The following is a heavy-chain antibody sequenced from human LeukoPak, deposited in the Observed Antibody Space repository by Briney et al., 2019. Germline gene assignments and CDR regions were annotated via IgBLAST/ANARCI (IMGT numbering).Heavy chain of an antibody. CDR2: ITYSGST. CDR1: GGSFSSHY. V-gene: IGHV4-59*11. CDR3: ARYEVLMGTWFDP. Sequence: SETLSLTYTVSGGSFSSHYWTWIRQPPRKGLEWIGYITYSGSTNYNPSLKSRVTISVDTSKTEFSLKLSSVTAADTAVYYCARYEVLMGTWFDPWGQGTLVTVSS. J-gene: IGHJ5*02. D-gene: IGHD1-1*01.